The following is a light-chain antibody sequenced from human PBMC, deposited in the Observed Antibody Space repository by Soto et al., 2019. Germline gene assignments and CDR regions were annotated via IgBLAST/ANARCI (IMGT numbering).Light chain of an antibody. CDR2: GAS. V-gene: IGKV3-20*01. CDR3: QQYGSSPGT. CDR1: QSVSSSF. Sequence: ENVLTQSPGTLSLSPGERATLSCRASQSVSSSFLAWYQQKPGQAPRLLIYGASSRATGIPDRFSGSGSGTDFTLTISRLEPEDFAVYFCQQYGSSPGTFGQGTKV. J-gene: IGKJ1*01.